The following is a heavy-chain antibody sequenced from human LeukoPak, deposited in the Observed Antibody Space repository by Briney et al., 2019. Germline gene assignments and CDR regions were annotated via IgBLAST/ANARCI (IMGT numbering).Heavy chain of an antibody. V-gene: IGHV4-59*08. CDR1: GGSISSYY. CDR3: ARLRGSSGWYWVDY. Sequence: PSETLSLTCTVSGGSISSYYWSWIRQPPGKGLEWIGYIYYSGSTNYNPSLKSRVTISVDTSKNQFSLKLSSVTAADTAVYYCARLRGSSGWYWVDYWGQGTLVTVSS. J-gene: IGHJ4*02. D-gene: IGHD6-19*01. CDR2: IYYSGST.